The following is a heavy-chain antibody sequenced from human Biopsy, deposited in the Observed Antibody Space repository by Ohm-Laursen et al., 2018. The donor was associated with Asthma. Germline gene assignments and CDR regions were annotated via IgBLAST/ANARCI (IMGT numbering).Heavy chain of an antibody. CDR2: FFHTGST. CDR3: ARFDPGTDASGSYSGGALDP. CDR1: GGSINSSTW. J-gene: IGHJ5*02. D-gene: IGHD3-10*01. Sequence: PGTLSLTCTVSGGSINSSTWWSWVRQPPGKGLEWIGEFFHTGSTNYSPSLKSRVTMSVDTSKNQFSLKLTSVTATDTAVYYCARFDPGTDASGSYSGGALDPWGQGTLVTVSS. V-gene: IGHV4-4*03.